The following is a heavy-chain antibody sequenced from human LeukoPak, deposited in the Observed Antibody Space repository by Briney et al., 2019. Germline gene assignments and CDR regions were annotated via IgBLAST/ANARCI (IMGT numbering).Heavy chain of an antibody. CDR3: ARDSGITIFGVVIPFDY. V-gene: IGHV3-48*01. D-gene: IGHD3-3*01. J-gene: IGHJ4*02. Sequence: PGGSLRLSCAASGFTFSSYSMNWVRQAPGKGLEWVSYISSSSGTIYYADSVKGRFTISRDNSKNTLYLQMNSLRAEDTAVYYCARDSGITIFGVVIPFDYWGQGTLVTVSS. CDR2: ISSSSGTI. CDR1: GFTFSSYS.